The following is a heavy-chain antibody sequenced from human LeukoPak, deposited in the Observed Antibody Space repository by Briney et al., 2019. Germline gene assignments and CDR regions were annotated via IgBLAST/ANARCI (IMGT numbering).Heavy chain of an antibody. Sequence: SVKVSCKASGGTFSSYAISWVRQAPGQGLEWMGGIIPIFGTANYAQKFQGRVTITADESTSTAYMELSSLRSEDTAVYYCARGYSSSSLYYFDYWGQGTLVTVSS. J-gene: IGHJ4*02. CDR3: ARGYSSSSLYYFDY. CDR2: IIPIFGTA. CDR1: GGTFSSYA. D-gene: IGHD6-6*01. V-gene: IGHV1-69*13.